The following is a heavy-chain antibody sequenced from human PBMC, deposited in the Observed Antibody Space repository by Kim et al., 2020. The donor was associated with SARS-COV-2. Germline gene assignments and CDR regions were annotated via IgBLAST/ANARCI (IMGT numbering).Heavy chain of an antibody. D-gene: IGHD2-15*01. V-gene: IGHV4-34*01. CDR2: INHSGST. Sequence: SETLSLTCAVYGGSFSGYYWSWIRQPPGKGLEWIGEINHSGSTNYNPSLKSRVTISVDTSKNQFSLKLSSVTAADTAVYYCARGPGGGYCSGGSCDPYYYYYGMDVWGQGTTVTVSS. CDR1: GGSFSGYY. J-gene: IGHJ6*02. CDR3: ARGPGGGYCSGGSCDPYYYYYGMDV.